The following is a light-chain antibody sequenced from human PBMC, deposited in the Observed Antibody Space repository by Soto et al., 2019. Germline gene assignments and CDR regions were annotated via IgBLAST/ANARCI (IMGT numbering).Light chain of an antibody. CDR2: GAS. CDR1: QSVSNN. CDR3: QQYNAWPLT. Sequence: EIVMTQSPATLSVSPGDRATLSCRASQSVSNNLAWYQQKPGQAPRLLLSGASTRAAGLPARFSGSGSGTEFTLTISSLQSEDVALFYCQQYNAWPLTFGGGTKVEIK. J-gene: IGKJ4*01. V-gene: IGKV3-15*01.